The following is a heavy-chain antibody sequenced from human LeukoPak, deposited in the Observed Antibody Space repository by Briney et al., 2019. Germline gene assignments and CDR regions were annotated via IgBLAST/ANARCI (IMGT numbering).Heavy chain of an antibody. Sequence: GESLKISCEASVYTFTSYWIGWVRQMPGKGLEWMGIIYPGDSDTRYSPSFQGQVTISADKSISTAYLQWSSLKASDTAMYYCARLGVVPAALDYWGQGTLVTLSS. CDR1: VYTFTSYW. CDR2: IYPGDSDT. V-gene: IGHV5-51*01. D-gene: IGHD2-2*01. CDR3: ARLGVVPAALDY. J-gene: IGHJ4*02.